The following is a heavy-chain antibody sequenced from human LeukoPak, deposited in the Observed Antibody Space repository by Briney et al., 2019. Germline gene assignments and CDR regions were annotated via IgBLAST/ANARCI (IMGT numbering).Heavy chain of an antibody. CDR3: ARTHSGGRWIVGYYFDY. J-gene: IGHJ4*02. CDR2: THYSGST. D-gene: IGHD1-26*01. Sequence: SETLSLTCTVSGGSISSYYWSWIRQPPGKGLEWIGYTHYSGSTKYNPSLKSRLTISVDASKNQFSLKLSSVTAADTAVYYCARTHSGGRWIVGYYFDYWGQGTLVTVSS. V-gene: IGHV4-59*01. CDR1: GGSISSYY.